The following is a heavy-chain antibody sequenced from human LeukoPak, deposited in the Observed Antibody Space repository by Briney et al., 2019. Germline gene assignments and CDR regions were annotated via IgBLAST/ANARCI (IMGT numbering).Heavy chain of an antibody. Sequence: GGSLRLSCAASGFTFYSYGMHWVRQAPGKGLEWVAFIRYDGSNKNYADSVKGRFTIPRDNSKNTVYLQMNSLRADDTAVYYCAKDRLTTSDYYYYMDVWGKGTTVTVSS. D-gene: IGHD1-14*01. CDR3: AKDRLTTSDYYYYMDV. CDR2: IRYDGSNK. J-gene: IGHJ6*03. CDR1: GFTFYSYG. V-gene: IGHV3-30*02.